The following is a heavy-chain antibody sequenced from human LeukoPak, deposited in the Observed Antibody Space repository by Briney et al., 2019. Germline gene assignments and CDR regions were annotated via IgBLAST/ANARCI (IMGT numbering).Heavy chain of an antibody. J-gene: IGHJ6*03. CDR1: GGTFSNYA. V-gene: IGHV1-69*06. D-gene: IGHD6-13*01. Sequence: SVKVSCKASGGTFSNYAISWVRQAPGQGLEWMGGIIPIFGTANYAQKFRGRVTITADKSTSTAYMELSSLRSEDTAVYYCARSLAAAGTRFYYYYYYMDVWGKGTTVTVSS. CDR2: IIPIFGTA. CDR3: ARSLAAAGTRFYYYYYYMDV.